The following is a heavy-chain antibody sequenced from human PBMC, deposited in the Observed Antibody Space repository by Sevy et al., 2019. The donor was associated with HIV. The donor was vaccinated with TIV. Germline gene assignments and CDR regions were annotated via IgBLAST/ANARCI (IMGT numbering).Heavy chain of an antibody. CDR1: GFTFSSYD. V-gene: IGHV3-23*01. J-gene: IGHJ4*02. CDR2: ISGSGGAT. Sequence: GGSLRLSCAASGFTFSSYDISWVRQAPGKGLEWVSAISGSGGATYYADSVKGRFTISRDNSKNTLYLQMNSLRAEDTAVYYCANRRSGYYDRFNYWGQGTLVTVSS. CDR3: ANRRSGYYDRFNY. D-gene: IGHD3-22*01.